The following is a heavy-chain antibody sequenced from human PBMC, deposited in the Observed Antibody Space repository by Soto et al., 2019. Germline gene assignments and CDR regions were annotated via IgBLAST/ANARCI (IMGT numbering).Heavy chain of an antibody. D-gene: IGHD2-2*02. CDR1: GFTFNNYG. J-gene: IGHJ6*02. V-gene: IGHV3-23*01. Sequence: PGGSLRLSCAASGFTFNNYGMHWVRQAPGKGLEWVSAISGSGGSTYYADSVKGRFTISRDNSKNTLYLQMNSLRAEDTAVYYCAKPGCSSTSCYSYCYYYGMDVWGQGTTVTVSS. CDR3: AKPGCSSTSCYSYCYYYGMDV. CDR2: ISGSGGST.